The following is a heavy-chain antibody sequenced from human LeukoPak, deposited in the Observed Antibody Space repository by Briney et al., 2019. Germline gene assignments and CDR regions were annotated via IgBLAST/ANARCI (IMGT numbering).Heavy chain of an antibody. Sequence: SETLSLTCTVSGGSISSYYWSWIRQPPGKGLEWIGYIYYSGSTNYNPSLKSRVTISVDTSKNQFSLKLSSVTAADTAVYYCARHPPFSRWLQLNGMDVWGQGTTVTVSS. CDR1: GGSISSYY. D-gene: IGHD5-24*01. CDR2: IYYSGST. CDR3: ARHPPFSRWLQLNGMDV. J-gene: IGHJ6*02. V-gene: IGHV4-59*08.